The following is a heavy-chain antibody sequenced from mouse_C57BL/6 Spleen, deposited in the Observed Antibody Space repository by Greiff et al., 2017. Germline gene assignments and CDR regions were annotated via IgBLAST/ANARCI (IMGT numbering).Heavy chain of an antibody. CDR3: ARDGDYGYAMDY. CDR1: GYSITSGYD. Sequence: EVQLQQSGPGMVKPSQSLSLTCTVTGYSITSGYDWHWIRHFPGNKLEWMGYISYSGSTNYNPSLKSRISITHDTSKNHFFLKLNSVTTEDTATYYCARDGDYGYAMDYWGQGTSVTVSS. V-gene: IGHV3-1*01. CDR2: ISYSGST. D-gene: IGHD2-4*01. J-gene: IGHJ4*01.